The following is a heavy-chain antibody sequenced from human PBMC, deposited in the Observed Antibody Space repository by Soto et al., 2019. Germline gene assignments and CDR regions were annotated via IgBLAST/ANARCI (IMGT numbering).Heavy chain of an antibody. CDR3: ARGRKYYDFWSGYSHTSYYFNY. D-gene: IGHD3-3*01. CDR2: INHSGRT. J-gene: IGHJ4*02. Sequence: SETLSLTCAVYGGSFSGYCWSWIRQPPGKGLEWIGEINHSGRTNYNPSLKSRVTISVDTSKSQFSLKLSSVTAADTAVYYCARGRKYYDFWSGYSHTSYYFNYWGQGTLVTVSS. V-gene: IGHV4-34*01. CDR1: GGSFSGYC.